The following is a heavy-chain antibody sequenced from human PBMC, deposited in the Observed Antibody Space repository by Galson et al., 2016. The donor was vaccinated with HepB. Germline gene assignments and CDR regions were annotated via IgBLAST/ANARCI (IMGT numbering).Heavy chain of an antibody. CDR2: ISGSGAST. CDR1: GFSFSEFT. V-gene: IGHV3-23*01. J-gene: IGHJ4*02. D-gene: IGHD2-21*01. CDR3: TKDGDRKDDY. Sequence: SLRLSCAASGFSFSEFTMHWVRQAPGKGLEWVSDISGSGASTHYRDSVKGRFIISRDNSKNTLSLQMNNLRVEDTAVYYCTKDGDRKDDYWGQGTLVTVSS.